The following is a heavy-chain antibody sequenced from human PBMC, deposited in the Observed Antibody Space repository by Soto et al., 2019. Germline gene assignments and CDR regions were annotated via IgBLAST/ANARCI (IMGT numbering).Heavy chain of an antibody. D-gene: IGHD4-17*01. CDR2: IYWDDDK. V-gene: IGHV2-5*02. CDR3: SLQTTGGFYFHY. J-gene: IGHJ4*02. Sequence: QITLKESGPTLVKPTQSLTLTCTFSGFSLRNSGVGVGWIRQPPGKALEWLALIYWDDDKRYNVSLKSRLTSTKDTSTNQVVLTMTNMDPVDTATYYCSLQTTGGFYFHYWGQGTLFTVSS. CDR1: GFSLRNSGVG.